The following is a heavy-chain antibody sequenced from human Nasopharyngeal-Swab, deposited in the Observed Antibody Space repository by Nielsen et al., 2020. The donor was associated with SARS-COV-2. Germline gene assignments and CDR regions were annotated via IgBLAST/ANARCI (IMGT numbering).Heavy chain of an antibody. J-gene: IGHJ1*01. CDR3: ARAGITMIRGLSLPAEYFQH. Sequence: LSLTCSVSGASMSGFYWSWIRQVPGKGLEWVSYISGSGGTIYYADSVKGRFTISRDSAKNSLYLQMNSLRAEDTAVYYCARAGITMIRGLSLPAEYFQHWGQGTLVTVSS. D-gene: IGHD3-10*01. CDR2: ISGSGGTI. CDR1: GASMSGFY. V-gene: IGHV3-11*04.